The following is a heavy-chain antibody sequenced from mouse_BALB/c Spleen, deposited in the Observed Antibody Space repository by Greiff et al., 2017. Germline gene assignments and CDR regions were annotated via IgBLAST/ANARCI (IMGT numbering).Heavy chain of an antibody. D-gene: IGHD1-1*01. CDR1: GFYIKDYY. CDR2: IDPENGNT. V-gene: IGHV14-1*02. J-gene: IGHJ4*01. Sequence: VQLQESGAELVRPGALVKLSCKASGFYIKDYYMHWVKQRPEQGLEWIGWIDPENGNTKYDPKFQGKASITADTSSNTAYLQLSSLTSEDTAVYYCARIYYHGSSYAMDYWGQGTSVTVSS. CDR3: ARIYYHGSSYAMDY.